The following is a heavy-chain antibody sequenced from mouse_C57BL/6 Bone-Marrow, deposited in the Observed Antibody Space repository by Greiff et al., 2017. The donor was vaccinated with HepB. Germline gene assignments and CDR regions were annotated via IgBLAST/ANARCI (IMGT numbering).Heavy chain of an antibody. J-gene: IGHJ1*03. CDR1: GYTFTSYW. V-gene: IGHV1-72*01. CDR3: ASSMITTYFDV. D-gene: IGHD2-4*01. Sequence: QVQLQQPGAELVKPGASVKLSCKASGYTFTSYWMHWVKQRPGRGLEWIGRIDPNSGGTKYNEKFKSKATLTVDKPSSTAYMHLRSLPSEDSAVYCGASSMITTYFDVWGTGTTVTVSA. CDR2: IDPNSGGT.